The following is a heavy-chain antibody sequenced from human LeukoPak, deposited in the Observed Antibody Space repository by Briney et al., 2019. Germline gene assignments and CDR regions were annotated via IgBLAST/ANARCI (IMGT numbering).Heavy chain of an antibody. CDR3: AKPATIAAIFYRFDY. D-gene: IGHD6-13*01. J-gene: IGHJ4*02. Sequence: GGSLRLSCAASGFTFSDYYMSWIRQAPGKGLEWVSYISSSGSTIYYADSVKGRFTISRDNSKNTLYLQMNSLRAEDTAVYYCAKPATIAAIFYRFDYWGQGTLVTVSS. V-gene: IGHV3-11*01. CDR2: ISSSGSTI. CDR1: GFTFSDYY.